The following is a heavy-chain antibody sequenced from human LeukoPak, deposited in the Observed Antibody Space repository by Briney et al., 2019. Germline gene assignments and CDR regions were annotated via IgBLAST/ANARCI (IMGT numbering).Heavy chain of an antibody. J-gene: IGHJ4*02. CDR2: FDPEDGET. D-gene: IGHD5-18*01. CDR3: ARAGGYSYGYVISLDY. Sequence: ASVKVSCKVSGYTLTELSMHWVRQAPGKGLEWMGGFDPEDGETIYAQKFQGRVTMTEDTSTDTAYMELSSLRSEDTAVYYCARAGGYSYGYVISLDYWGQGTLVTVSS. CDR1: GYTLTELS. V-gene: IGHV1-24*01.